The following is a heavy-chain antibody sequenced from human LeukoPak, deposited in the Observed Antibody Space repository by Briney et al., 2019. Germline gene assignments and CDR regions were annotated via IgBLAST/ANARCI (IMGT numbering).Heavy chain of an antibody. CDR2: INTNTGNP. D-gene: IGHD3-22*01. V-gene: IGHV7-4-1*02. Sequence: ASVKVSCKASGYTFTSYAMNWVRQAPGQGLEWMGWINTNTGNPTYAQGFTGRFVFSLDTSVSTAYPQISSLKAEDTAVYYCARSYDSSGYYYDGYYYGMDVWGQGTTVTVSS. CDR3: ARSYDSSGYYYDGYYYGMDV. CDR1: GYTFTSYA. J-gene: IGHJ6*02.